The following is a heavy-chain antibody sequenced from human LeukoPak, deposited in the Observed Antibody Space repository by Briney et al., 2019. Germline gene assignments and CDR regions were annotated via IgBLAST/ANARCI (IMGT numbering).Heavy chain of an antibody. Sequence: GGSLRLSCAASGFTSSSYGMHWVRQAPGKGLEWVAFIRYDGSNKYYADSVKGRFTTSRDNSKNTLYLQMNSLRAEDTAVYYCARRWWQQLVVTLFDYWGQGTLVTVSS. J-gene: IGHJ4*02. CDR1: GFTSSSYG. CDR2: IRYDGSNK. V-gene: IGHV3-30*02. D-gene: IGHD6-13*01. CDR3: ARRWWQQLVVTLFDY.